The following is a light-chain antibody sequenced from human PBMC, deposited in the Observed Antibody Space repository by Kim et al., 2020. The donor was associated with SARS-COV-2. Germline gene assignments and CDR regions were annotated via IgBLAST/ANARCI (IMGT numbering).Light chain of an antibody. CDR3: QGYT. J-gene: IGKJ2*01. Sequence: PSPLSASVGDRVTITCRDSQSISSWLAWYQQKPGKAPKLLIYKASSLESGVPSRFSGSGSGTEFTLTISSLQPDDFATYYCQGYTFGQGTKLEI. CDR2: KAS. CDR1: QSISSW. V-gene: IGKV1-5*03.